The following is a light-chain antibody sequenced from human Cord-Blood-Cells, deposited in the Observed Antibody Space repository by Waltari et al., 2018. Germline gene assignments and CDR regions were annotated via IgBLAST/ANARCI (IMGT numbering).Light chain of an antibody. J-gene: IGLJ3*02. Sequence: SYVLTQPPSVSVAPGKTARITCGGNNIGSNSVHWYQQKPGQAPVLVIYSDSDRPSGIPERFSGSNSGNTATLTISRVEAGDEADYYCQVWDSSSDHWVFGGGTKLTVL. V-gene: IGLV3-21*04. CDR2: SDS. CDR3: QVWDSSSDHWV. CDR1: NIGSNS.